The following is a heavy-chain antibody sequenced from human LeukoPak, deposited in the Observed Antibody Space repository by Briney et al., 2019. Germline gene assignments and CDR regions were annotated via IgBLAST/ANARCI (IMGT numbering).Heavy chain of an antibody. CDR2: MSGSCGST. CDR3: AKDLHDYKPQRFDY. D-gene: IGHD4-4*01. V-gene: IGHV3-23*01. CDR1: GFTFSSYA. J-gene: IGHJ4*02. Sequence: PGGSLRLSCAASGFTFSSYAMSWVRQAPGKGLEWVSTMSGSCGSTYYADSVKGRFTISRNNSKKTLYLQMNSLRAEDTAVYYCAKDLHDYKPQRFDYWGQGTLVTVSS.